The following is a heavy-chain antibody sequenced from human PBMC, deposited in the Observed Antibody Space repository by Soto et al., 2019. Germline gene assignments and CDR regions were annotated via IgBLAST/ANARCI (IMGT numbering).Heavy chain of an antibody. J-gene: IGHJ3*02. V-gene: IGHV1-46*03. CDR2: INPSGGST. CDR3: ARQYGDYVYAFDI. CDR1: GYTFTSYY. D-gene: IGHD4-17*01. Sequence: VKVSCKASGYTFTSYYMHWVRQAPGQGLEWMGIINPSGGSTSYAQKFQGRVTMTRDTSTSTVYMELSSLRSEDTAVYYCARQYGDYVYAFDIWGQGTMVTVSS.